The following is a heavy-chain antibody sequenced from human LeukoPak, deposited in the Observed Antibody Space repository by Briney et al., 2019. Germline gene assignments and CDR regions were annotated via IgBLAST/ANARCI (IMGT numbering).Heavy chain of an antibody. CDR3: TKAVRSMVTGGGYFDS. CDR2: LSGGGDSR. CDR1: GFAFSNYA. Sequence: GGSLRLSCAASGFAFSNYAMSWVRQAPGKGLEWVSSLSGGGDSRYYADSVMGRFTISRDNSKNTLYLQMNSLRAEDTAVYYCTKAVRSMVTGGGYFDSWGQGTLVTVSS. D-gene: IGHD3-10*01. V-gene: IGHV3-23*01. J-gene: IGHJ4*02.